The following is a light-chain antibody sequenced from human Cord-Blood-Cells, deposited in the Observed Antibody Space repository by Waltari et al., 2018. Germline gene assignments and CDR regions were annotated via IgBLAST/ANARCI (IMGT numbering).Light chain of an antibody. V-gene: IGKV1-39*01. CDR1: QSISSY. CDR2: AAS. CDR3: QQSYSTPPT. Sequence: DIQMTQSPSSLSASVGDRVTITCRASQSISSYLNWYQQKPGKAPKLLIYAASSLQSGVPSRFSGSGSGTDCTRTISSLQPEDFATYYCQQSYSTPPTFGQGTKLEIK. J-gene: IGKJ2*01.